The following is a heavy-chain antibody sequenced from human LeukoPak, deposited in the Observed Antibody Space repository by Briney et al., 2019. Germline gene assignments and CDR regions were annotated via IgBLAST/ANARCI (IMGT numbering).Heavy chain of an antibody. V-gene: IGHV3-66*01. Sequence: PGGSLRLSCAASGFTVSTNYMNWVRQAPGRGLEWVSVIYSGGSTYYVDSVKGRFTISRDNSKNTLHLLMNSLRAEDTAVYFCARSKPPAVKDYYGLDVWDQGTTVTVSS. J-gene: IGHJ6*02. D-gene: IGHD6-13*01. CDR1: GFTVSTNY. CDR2: IYSGGST. CDR3: ARSKPPAVKDYYGLDV.